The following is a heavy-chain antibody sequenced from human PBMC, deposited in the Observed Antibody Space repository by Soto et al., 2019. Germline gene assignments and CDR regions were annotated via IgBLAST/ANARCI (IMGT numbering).Heavy chain of an antibody. D-gene: IGHD3-16*01. V-gene: IGHV3-23*01. CDR2: ISATGGGT. J-gene: IGHJ5*01. CDR3: AKDRRAGGNSAFYFDF. Sequence: GGSLRLSCAASGFKFSSYAMSWVRQAPGKGLEWVSLISATGGGTYHADSVKGRFTISRDNSEHTLYLQVHSLRAEDTAVYYCAKDRRAGGNSAFYFDFWGQGA. CDR1: GFKFSSYA.